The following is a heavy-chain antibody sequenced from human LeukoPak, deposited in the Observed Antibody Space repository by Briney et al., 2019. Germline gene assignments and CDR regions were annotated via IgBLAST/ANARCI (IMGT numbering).Heavy chain of an antibody. CDR3: ASVRIAAADSY. J-gene: IGHJ4*02. V-gene: IGHV3-21*01. CDR1: GFTFSSYS. D-gene: IGHD6-13*01. Sequence: GRSLRLSCAASGFTFSSYSMNWVRQAPGKGLEWVSSISSSSSYIYYADSVKGRFTISRDNAKNSLYLQMNSLRAEDTAVYYCASVRIAAADSYWGQGTLVTVSS. CDR2: ISSSSSYI.